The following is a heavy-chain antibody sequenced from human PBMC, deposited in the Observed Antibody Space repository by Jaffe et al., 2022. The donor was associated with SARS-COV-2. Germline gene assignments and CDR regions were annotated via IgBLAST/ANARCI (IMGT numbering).Heavy chain of an antibody. D-gene: IGHD5-12*01. Sequence: EVQLLESGGGLVQPGGSLRLSCAASGFTFSSYAMSWVRQAPGKGLEWVSAISGSGGSTYYADSVKGRFTISRDNSKNTLYLQMNSLRAEDTAVYYCAKGERWLQFYNYYFDYWGQGTLVTVSS. CDR3: AKGERWLQFYNYYFDY. J-gene: IGHJ4*02. CDR1: GFTFSSYA. CDR2: ISGSGGST. V-gene: IGHV3-23*01.